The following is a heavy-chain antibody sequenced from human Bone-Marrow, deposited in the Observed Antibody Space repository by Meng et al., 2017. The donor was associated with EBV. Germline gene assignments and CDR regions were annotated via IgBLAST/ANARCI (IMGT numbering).Heavy chain of an antibody. CDR3: ARNLLALAVNEDYFDF. CDR1: GGSINSSNC. J-gene: IGHJ4*02. D-gene: IGHD6-19*01. V-gene: IGHV4-4*02. CDR2: IYHSGGT. Sequence: VQLHESGPGRVKPSGALSLPCAVSGGSINSSNCCVWVRQPPGKGLGCIGEIYHSGGTNPSLQSRVTISVDKAKNHFSLKLRSVTAADTAVYYCARNLLALAVNEDYFDFWGQGSLVTVSS.